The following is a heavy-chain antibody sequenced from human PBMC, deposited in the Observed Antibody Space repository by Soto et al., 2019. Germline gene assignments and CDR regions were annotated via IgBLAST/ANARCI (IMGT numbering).Heavy chain of an antibody. V-gene: IGHV4-61*01. CDR2: IYYSGST. CDR1: WGSVSSGIYY. D-gene: IGHD3-16*02. CDR3: ARDKDRYHFEY. J-gene: IGHJ4*02. Sequence: SETLSLTCTVSWGSVSSGIYYWSWIRQPPGKGLELIGYIYYSGSTNYNPSLKSRVTISVDTCKNEFSLKLSSVTAGDTAVYYSARDKDRYHFEYWGQGTMVTFSS.